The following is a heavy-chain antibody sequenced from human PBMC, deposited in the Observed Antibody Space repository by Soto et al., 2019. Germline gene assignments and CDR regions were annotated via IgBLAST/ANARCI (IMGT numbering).Heavy chain of an antibody. CDR3: ASSMAKYYYYGMDV. V-gene: IGHV1-69*12. J-gene: IGHJ6*01. CDR2: IIPFFGTA. CDR1: GGTFSSYA. Sequence: QVQLVQSGAEVKKPGSSVKVSCNASGGTFSSYAISWVRQAPGQGLEWMGGIIPFFGTANDAQKFQGRVTTTADESRSTAYIEVSSLRSEATAVYYCASSMAKYYYYGMDVWGQGTTVTVSS.